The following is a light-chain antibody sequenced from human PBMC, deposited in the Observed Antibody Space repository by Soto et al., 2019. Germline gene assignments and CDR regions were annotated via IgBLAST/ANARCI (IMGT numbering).Light chain of an antibody. J-gene: IGKJ1*01. Sequence: GDRVTITCRASQGISSALAWYQQKPGKAPKLLIYDASSLESGVPSRFSGSGSGTEFTLTISSLQPDDFATYYCQHYNSYSEAFGQGTKVDIK. CDR2: DAS. CDR3: QHYNSYSEA. V-gene: IGKV1-13*02. CDR1: QGISSA.